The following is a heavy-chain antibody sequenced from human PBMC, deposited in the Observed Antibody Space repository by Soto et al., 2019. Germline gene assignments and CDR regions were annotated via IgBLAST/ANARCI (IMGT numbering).Heavy chain of an antibody. J-gene: IGHJ4*02. CDR1: GGSVSSGSYY. D-gene: IGHD3-22*01. V-gene: IGHV4-61*01. CDR2: IYYSGST. Sequence: SETLSLTCTVSGGSVSSGSYYWSWIRHPPGKGLECIGYIYYSGSTNYNPSLKSRVTISVDTSKNQFSLKLSSVTAADTAVYYCARGRYYDSSGYYYIWGQGTLVTVSS. CDR3: ARGRYYDSSGYYYI.